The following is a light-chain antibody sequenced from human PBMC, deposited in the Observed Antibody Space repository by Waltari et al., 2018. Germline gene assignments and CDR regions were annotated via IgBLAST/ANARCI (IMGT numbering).Light chain of an antibody. CDR3: MQATQSPWT. CDR1: QSLVHSNGRTQ. CDR2: RIS. V-gene: IGKV2-24*01. Sequence: EIVMTQTQLSLPFTVGQPASISCKSMQSLVHSNGRTQLSWLQQRPGQPPRLLMYRISERVYGVPDRFSGSGAETDFTLKISRVEGEDVGVYYCMQATQSPWTFGQGTKVEIK. J-gene: IGKJ1*01.